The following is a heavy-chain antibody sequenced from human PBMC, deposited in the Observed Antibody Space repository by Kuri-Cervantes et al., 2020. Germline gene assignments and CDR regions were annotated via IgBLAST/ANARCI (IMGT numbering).Heavy chain of an antibody. CDR3: ARGLCSSTSCYMDV. J-gene: IGHJ6*03. V-gene: IGHV4-39*07. Sequence: GSLSLTCTVSGGSISSSSYYWGWIRQPPGKGLEWIGSIYHSGSTNYNPSLKSRVTISVDTSKNQFSLKLSSVTAADTAVYYCARGLCSSTSCYMDVWGKGTTVTVSS. CDR1: GGSISSSSYY. CDR2: IYHSGST. D-gene: IGHD2-2*01.